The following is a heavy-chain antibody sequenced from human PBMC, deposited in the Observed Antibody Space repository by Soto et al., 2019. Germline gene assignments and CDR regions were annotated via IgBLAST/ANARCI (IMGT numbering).Heavy chain of an antibody. V-gene: IGHV3-23*01. CDR2: ISGSGGST. J-gene: IGHJ6*02. D-gene: IGHD3-3*01. CDR1: GFTFSSYA. CDR3: AKGLGQYYYGRDV. Sequence: PGGSLRLSCAASGFTFSSYAMSWVRQAPGKGLEWVSAISGSGGSTYYADSVKGRFTISRDNSKNTLYLQMNSLRAEDTAVYYSAKGLGQYYYGRDVGGQGTTVTVSS.